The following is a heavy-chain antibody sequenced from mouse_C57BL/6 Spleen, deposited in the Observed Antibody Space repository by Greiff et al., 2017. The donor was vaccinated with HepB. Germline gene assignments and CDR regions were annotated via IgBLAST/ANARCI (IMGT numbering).Heavy chain of an antibody. D-gene: IGHD1-1*01. Sequence: VQLKQPGAELVRPGSSVKLSCKASGYTFTSYWMHWVKQRPIQGLEWIGNIDPSDSETHYNQKFKDKATLTVDKSTSTAYMPLSSLTSEDSAVYYCAKEGGEYYGSSWGYAMDYWGQGTSVTVSS. CDR1: GYTFTSYW. CDR2: IDPSDSET. V-gene: IGHV1-52*01. J-gene: IGHJ4*01. CDR3: AKEGGEYYGSSWGYAMDY.